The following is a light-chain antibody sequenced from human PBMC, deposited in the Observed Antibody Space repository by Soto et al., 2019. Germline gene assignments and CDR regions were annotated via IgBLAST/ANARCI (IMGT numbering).Light chain of an antibody. CDR3: QQRGNRPPWT. Sequence: EIVLTQSPATLSLSPGERATLSWRASQSVGKYLVWYQQKPGQAPRLLIYDASNRAPGIPARFSGSGSGTDFTLTISSLEPEDFAVYYCQQRGNRPPWTFGQGTKVDIK. CDR2: DAS. J-gene: IGKJ1*01. CDR1: QSVGKY. V-gene: IGKV3-11*01.